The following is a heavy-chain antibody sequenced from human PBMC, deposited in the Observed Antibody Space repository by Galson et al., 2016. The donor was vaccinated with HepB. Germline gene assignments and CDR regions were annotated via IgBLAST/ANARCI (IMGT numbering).Heavy chain of an antibody. CDR3: ARDRTVTTLLHY. D-gene: IGHD4-17*01. CDR2: ITPSDITT. Sequence: SVKVSCKASGYIFSNYRLHWVRQAPGQGLEWMGAITPSDITTNYAQKFQGRVTMTSDTATSTVYMELSRLRSDDTAVYYCARDRTVTTLLHYWGQGTLVTVSS. J-gene: IGHJ4*02. CDR1: GYIFSNYR. V-gene: IGHV1-46*03.